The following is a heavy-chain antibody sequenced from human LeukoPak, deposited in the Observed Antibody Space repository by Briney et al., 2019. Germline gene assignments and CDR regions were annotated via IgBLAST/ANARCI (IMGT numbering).Heavy chain of an antibody. Sequence: GGSLRLSCAASGFTFSSYAMHWVRQAPGKGLEWVAVISYDGSNKYYADSVKGRFTISRDNSKNTLYLQMNSLRAEDTAMYYCARDPLGYCSSTSCQGGAFDIWGQGTMVTVSS. CDR1: GFTFSSYA. V-gene: IGHV3-30-3*01. CDR2: ISYDGSNK. J-gene: IGHJ3*02. CDR3: ARDPLGYCSSTSCQGGAFDI. D-gene: IGHD2-2*01.